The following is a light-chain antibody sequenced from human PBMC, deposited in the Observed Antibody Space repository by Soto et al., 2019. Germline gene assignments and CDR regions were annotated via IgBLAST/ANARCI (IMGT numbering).Light chain of an antibody. CDR2: GAS. CDR3: QQYNRWPPWT. CDR1: QSVATN. Sequence: EFVLTQSAGTLSLSPGERSTLSCRSSQSVATNLAWYQQKPGQAPRLLIYGASTRATGISDRFSGSGSGTEFTLTISSLQSEDFAVYYCQQYNRWPPWTFGQGTKVDIK. V-gene: IGKV3-15*01. J-gene: IGKJ1*01.